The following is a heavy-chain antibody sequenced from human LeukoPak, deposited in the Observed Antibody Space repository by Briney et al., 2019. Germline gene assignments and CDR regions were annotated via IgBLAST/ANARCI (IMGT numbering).Heavy chain of an antibody. J-gene: IGHJ4*02. CDR3: AKSCNSGNCYYNY. D-gene: IGHD2/OR15-2a*01. CDR1: GFTSSNCA. V-gene: IGHV3-23*01. CDR2: ISGSGSST. Sequence: GGSLRLSCAASGFTSSNCAMSWVRQAPEKGLVWVSGISGSGSSTYYADSVKGRFTISRDNSENTLSLQMNSLRADDTAIYYCAKSCNSGNCYYNYWGQGTLVTVSS.